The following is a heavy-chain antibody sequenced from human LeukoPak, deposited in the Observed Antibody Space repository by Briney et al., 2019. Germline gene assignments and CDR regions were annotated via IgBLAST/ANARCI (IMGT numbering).Heavy chain of an antibody. V-gene: IGHV4-31*03. CDR1: GGSISSGGYY. CDR3: ARGRRYYDSSGYYTFFDY. J-gene: IGHJ4*02. CDR2: IYYSGST. D-gene: IGHD3-22*01. Sequence: PSETLSLTCTVSGGSISSGGYYWSWIRQHPGKGPEWIGYIYYSGSTYYNPSLKSRVTISVDTSKNQFSLKLSSVTAADTAVYYCARGRRYYDSSGYYTFFDYWGQGTLVTVSS.